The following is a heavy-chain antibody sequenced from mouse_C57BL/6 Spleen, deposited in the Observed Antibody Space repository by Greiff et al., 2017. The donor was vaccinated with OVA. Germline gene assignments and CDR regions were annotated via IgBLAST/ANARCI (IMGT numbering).Heavy chain of an antibody. CDR2: IYPGDGDT. CDR3: ARHYVSSPLRYFDV. D-gene: IGHD1-1*01. Sequence: QVQLQQSGPELVKPGASVKISCKASGYAFSSSWMNWVKQRPGKGLEWIGRIYPGDGDTNYNGKFKGKATLTADKSSSTAYMQLSSLTSEDSAVYFCARHYVSSPLRYFDVWGTGTTVTVSS. J-gene: IGHJ1*03. V-gene: IGHV1-82*01. CDR1: GYAFSSSW.